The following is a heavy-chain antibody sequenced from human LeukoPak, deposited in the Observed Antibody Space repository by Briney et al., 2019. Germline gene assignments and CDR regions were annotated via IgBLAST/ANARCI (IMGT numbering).Heavy chain of an antibody. Sequence: SVKVSCKASGGTFSSYAISWVRQAPGQGLEWMGGIIPIFGTANYAQKFQGRVTITADESTSTAYMELSSLRSEDTAVYYCAGRDVGATIAFDIWGQGTMVTVSS. CDR2: IIPIFGTA. D-gene: IGHD1-26*01. CDR3: AGRDVGATIAFDI. CDR1: GGTFSSYA. J-gene: IGHJ3*02. V-gene: IGHV1-69*01.